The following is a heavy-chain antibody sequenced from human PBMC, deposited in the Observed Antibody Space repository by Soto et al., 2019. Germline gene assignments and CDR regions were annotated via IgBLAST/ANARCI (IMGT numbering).Heavy chain of an antibody. CDR2: INAGNGNT. J-gene: IGHJ4*02. CDR3: ARAGVGATPNDY. V-gene: IGHV1-3*01. CDR1: GYTFTSYA. Sequence: ASVKVSCKASGYTFTSYAMHWVRQAPGQRLEWMGWINAGNGNTKYSQKFQGRVTITRDTSASTAYMELSSLRSEDTAVYYCARAGVGATPNDYWGQVTLVNAPQ. D-gene: IGHD1-26*01.